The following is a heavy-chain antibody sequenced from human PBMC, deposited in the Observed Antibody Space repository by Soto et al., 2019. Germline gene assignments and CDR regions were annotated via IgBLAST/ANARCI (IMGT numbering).Heavy chain of an antibody. D-gene: IGHD1-1*01. CDR1: GFTFSSYS. CDR3: ARDRVSRVQLERRWLGMDV. J-gene: IGHJ6*02. CDR2: ISSSSSYI. V-gene: IGHV3-21*01. Sequence: EVQLVESGGGLVKPGGSLRLSCAASGFTFSSYSMNWVLQAPGKGLEWVSSISSSSSYIYYADSVKGRFTISRDNAKNSLYLQMNSLRAEDTAVYYCARDRVSRVQLERRWLGMDVWGQGTTVTVSS.